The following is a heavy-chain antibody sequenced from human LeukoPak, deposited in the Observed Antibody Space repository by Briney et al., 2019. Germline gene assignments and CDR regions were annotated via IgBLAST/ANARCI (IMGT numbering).Heavy chain of an antibody. D-gene: IGHD6-19*01. J-gene: IGHJ4*02. V-gene: IGHV1-69*04. Sequence: GSSVKVSCKASGGTFSSYAISWVRQAPGQGLEWMGRIIPIFGIANYAQKFQGRVTITADKSTSTAYMEPSSLRSEDTAVYYCAAEPRSGWYPDYWGQGTLVTVSS. CDR1: GGTFSSYA. CDR2: IIPIFGIA. CDR3: AAEPRSGWYPDY.